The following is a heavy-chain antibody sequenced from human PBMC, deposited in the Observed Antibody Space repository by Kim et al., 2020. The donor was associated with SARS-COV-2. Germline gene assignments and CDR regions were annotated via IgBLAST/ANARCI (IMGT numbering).Heavy chain of an antibody. D-gene: IGHD5-18*01. V-gene: IGHV4-34*01. Sequence: SETLSLTCAVYGGSFSGYYWSWIRQPPGKGLEWIGEINHSGSTNYNPSLKSRVTISVDTSKNQFSLKLSSVTAADTAVYYCASRDRDTAMVTGYWGQGTLVTVSS. J-gene: IGHJ4*02. CDR2: INHSGST. CDR3: ASRDRDTAMVTGY. CDR1: GGSFSGYY.